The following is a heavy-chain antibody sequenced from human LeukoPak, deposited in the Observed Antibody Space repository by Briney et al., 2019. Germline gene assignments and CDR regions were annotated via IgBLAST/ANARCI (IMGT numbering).Heavy chain of an antibody. D-gene: IGHD2/OR15-2a*01. CDR3: ARATRGDLLSEF. CDR2: MNPYGTNT. CDR1: GYTFANYD. J-gene: IGHJ4*02. Sequence: ASVKVSCKTSGYTFANYDITWVRQAPGRGLEWMGWMNPYGTNTGYARQFQGRLSMTRDISITTAYMELSSLRSEDTAVYYCARATRGDLLSEFWGQGSLITVSS. V-gene: IGHV1-8*01.